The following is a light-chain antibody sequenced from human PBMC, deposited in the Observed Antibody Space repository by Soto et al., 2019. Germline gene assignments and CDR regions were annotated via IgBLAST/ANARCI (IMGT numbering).Light chain of an antibody. J-gene: IGKJ4*01. Sequence: DIQMAQSPSSLSASVGARVTITCRAGQNIAKYLNWYQQKPGKAPLLLIYETSKLEIGVPSRFAGSGSGTDFTLTISSLQPEDFATYYCQETYSKPPAFGGGTKVDIK. V-gene: IGKV1-39*01. CDR2: ETS. CDR3: QETYSKPPA. CDR1: QNIAKY.